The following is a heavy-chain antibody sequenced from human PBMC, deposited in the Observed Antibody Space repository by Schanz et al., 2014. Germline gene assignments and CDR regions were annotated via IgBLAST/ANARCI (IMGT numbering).Heavy chain of an antibody. D-gene: IGHD2-15*01. Sequence: EVQLVESGGGLVKPGGSLRLSCAASGFTFSTYAMSWVRQAPGKGLEWVSTISASGGSTYYADSVKGRFTISRDNSENTLYLQMNSLSADDTAVFYCAKGMGYCSGGTCYDYYYYGLDVWGQGTTVIVSS. CDR1: GFTFSTYA. J-gene: IGHJ6*02. V-gene: IGHV3-23*04. CDR3: AKGMGYCSGGTCYDYYYYGLDV. CDR2: ISASGGST.